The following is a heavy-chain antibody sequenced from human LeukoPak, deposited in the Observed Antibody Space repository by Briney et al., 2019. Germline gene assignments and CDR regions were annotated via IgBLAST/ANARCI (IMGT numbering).Heavy chain of an antibody. CDR2: IKQDGSEK. V-gene: IGHV3-7*01. D-gene: IGHD3-10*01. Sequence: GGSLRLSCAASGFTFSSYWMSWVRQAPGKGLEWVANIKQDGSEKFYVDSVKGRFTISRDNAKNSLYLQMNSLRAEDTAVYYCARESSVVRGVITDFDYWGQGTLVTVSS. J-gene: IGHJ4*02. CDR1: GFTFSSYW. CDR3: ARESSVVRGVITDFDY.